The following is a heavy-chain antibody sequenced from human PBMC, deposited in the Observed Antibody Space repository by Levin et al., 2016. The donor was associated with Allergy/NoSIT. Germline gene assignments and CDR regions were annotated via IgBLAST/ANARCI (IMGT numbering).Heavy chain of an antibody. CDR3: ARDVSLGIGAAGYLDS. J-gene: IGHJ4*02. D-gene: IGHD6-13*01. Sequence: GESLKISCVASGFNFNDYWMVWVRQDPGKGLMCVSNINTDGSSTSYAESVKGRFTISRDNSKNTLYLQMSRVRRDDTAIYYCARDVSLGIGAAGYLDSWGQGTLVTVSS. CDR2: INTDGSST. V-gene: IGHV3-74*01. CDR1: GFNFNDYW.